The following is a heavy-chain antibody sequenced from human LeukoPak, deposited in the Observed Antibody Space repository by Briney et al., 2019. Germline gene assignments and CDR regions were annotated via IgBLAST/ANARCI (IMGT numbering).Heavy chain of an antibody. Sequence: PSETLSPTCTVSGGSISSDSYYWTWIRQPAGKGLEWIGRIYNTGSTNHNPSLKSRVTISVDTSKNQFSLKLSSVTAADTAVYYCAISTNWLPDAFDIWGLGTMVTVSS. CDR2: IYNTGST. CDR1: GGSISSDSYY. V-gene: IGHV4-61*02. J-gene: IGHJ3*02. CDR3: AISTNWLPDAFDI. D-gene: IGHD2-2*01.